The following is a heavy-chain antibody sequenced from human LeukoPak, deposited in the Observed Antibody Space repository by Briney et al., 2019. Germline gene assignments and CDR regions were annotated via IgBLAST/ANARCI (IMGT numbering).Heavy chain of an antibody. V-gene: IGHV3-23*01. D-gene: IGHD5-12*01. J-gene: IGHJ4*02. Sequence: TGGSLRLSCAASGFTFSSYAMSWVRQAPGKGLEWVSAISGSGGNTYYADSVKGRFTISRDKAKSSLYLQMNSLRAEDTAIYYCAREGMVATFDYWGQGTLVTVSS. CDR1: GFTFSSYA. CDR2: ISGSGGNT. CDR3: AREGMVATFDY.